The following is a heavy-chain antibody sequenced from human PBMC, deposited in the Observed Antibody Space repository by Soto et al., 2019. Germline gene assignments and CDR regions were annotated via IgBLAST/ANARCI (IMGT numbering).Heavy chain of an antibody. V-gene: IGHV3-33*01. CDR1: GFTFSSYG. D-gene: IGHD3-9*01. Sequence: GGSLRLSCAASGFTFSSYGMHWVRQAPGKGLEWVAVIWYDGSNKYYADSVKGRFTISRDNSKNTLYLQMNSLRAEDTAVYYCAREVRYFDWLLPLDYYYYGMDVWGQGTTVTVSS. J-gene: IGHJ6*02. CDR2: IWYDGSNK. CDR3: AREVRYFDWLLPLDYYYYGMDV.